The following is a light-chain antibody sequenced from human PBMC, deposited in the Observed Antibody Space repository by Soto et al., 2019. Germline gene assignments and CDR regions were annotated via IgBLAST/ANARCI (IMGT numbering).Light chain of an antibody. V-gene: IGKV1-33*01. CDR2: DAS. J-gene: IGKJ2*01. CDR1: QDINNY. CDR3: QKYDNLPMYT. Sequence: DIQMTQSPSSLSASVGDRVTITCQASQDINNYLNWYQQKPGKAPKLLIYDASNLETGVPSRFRGSGSGTAFTCIISSLKPQDIATYNCQKYDNLPMYTFGQRTKLEIK.